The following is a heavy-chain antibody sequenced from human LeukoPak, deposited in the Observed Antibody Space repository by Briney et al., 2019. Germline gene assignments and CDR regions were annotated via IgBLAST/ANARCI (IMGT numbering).Heavy chain of an antibody. CDR1: GYTFTSYG. CDR2: ISAYNGNT. J-gene: IGHJ5*02. D-gene: IGHD6-13*01. V-gene: IGHV1-18*01. Sequence: ASVKVSCKASGYTFTSYGISWVRQAPGQGLEWMGWISAYNGNTNYAQKLQGRVTMTTDTSTSTAYMELRSLRSDDTAVYYCVREVVAAAGSTGFDPWGQGTLVTVSS. CDR3: VREVVAAAGSTGFDP.